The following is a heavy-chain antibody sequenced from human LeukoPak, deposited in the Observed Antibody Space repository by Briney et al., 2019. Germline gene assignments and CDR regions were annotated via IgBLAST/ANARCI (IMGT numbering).Heavy chain of an antibody. D-gene: IGHD6-6*01. V-gene: IGHV4-61*02. J-gene: IGHJ6*03. Sequence: SSETLSLTCTVSGGSISSGSYYWSWIRQPAGKGLEWIGRIYTSASTNYNPSLKSRVTISVDTSKNQFSLKLSSVTAADTAVYYCARIRYSSSYYYYMDVWGKGTTVTVSS. CDR1: GGSISSGSYY. CDR3: ARIRYSSSYYYYMDV. CDR2: IYTSAST.